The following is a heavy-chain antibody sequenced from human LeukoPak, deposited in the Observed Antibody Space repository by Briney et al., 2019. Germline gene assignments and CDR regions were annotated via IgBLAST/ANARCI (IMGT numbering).Heavy chain of an antibody. D-gene: IGHD1-1*01. J-gene: IGHJ4*02. CDR1: GFTFSNYW. CDR3: AKSRSGSANWALQIFDN. V-gene: IGHV3-74*01. CDR2: IRHDAGVT. Sequence: SGGSLRLSCAASGFTFSNYWMHWVRQAPGKGLVWVSRIRHDAGVTTYADSVKGRFTTSRDNSNSSLFVQMNSLRAEDTAVYFCAKSRSGSANWALQIFDNWGQGTLVTVSS.